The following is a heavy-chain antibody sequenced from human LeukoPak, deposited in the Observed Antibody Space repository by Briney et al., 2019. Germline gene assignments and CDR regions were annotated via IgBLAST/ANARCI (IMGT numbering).Heavy chain of an antibody. CDR1: GGSISSSFY. CDR3: ASERHSVGIDY. D-gene: IGHD3-10*01. J-gene: IGHJ4*02. Sequence: LSLTCTVSGGSISSSFYYWGWVRQAPGKGLEWVAVISYDGSNKYYADSVKGGFTISRDNSKNTLYLQMNSLRAEDPAVYYCASERHSVGIDYWGQGTLVTVSS. V-gene: IGHV3-30-3*01. CDR2: ISYDGSNK.